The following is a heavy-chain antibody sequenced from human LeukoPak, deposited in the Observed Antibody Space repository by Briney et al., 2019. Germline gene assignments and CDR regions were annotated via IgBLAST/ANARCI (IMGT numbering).Heavy chain of an antibody. V-gene: IGHV4-59*08. Sequence: TTSETLSLTCTVSGVSISSYYWSWIRQPPGKGLEWIGYIYYSGSTNYNPSLKSRVTISVDTSKNQFSLKLSSVTAADTAVYYCARAGGVKTAALDLDYWGQGTLVTVSS. J-gene: IGHJ4*02. D-gene: IGHD6-25*01. CDR1: GVSISSYY. CDR3: ARAGGVKTAALDLDY. CDR2: IYYSGST.